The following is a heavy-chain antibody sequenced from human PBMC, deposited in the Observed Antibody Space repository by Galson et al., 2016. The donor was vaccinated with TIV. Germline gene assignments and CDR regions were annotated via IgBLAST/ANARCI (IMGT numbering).Heavy chain of an antibody. CDR1: GFNFGSFL. CDR3: ARDRVDYFDS. J-gene: IGHJ4*02. D-gene: IGHD2-15*01. CDR2: INQAGSEK. V-gene: IGHV3-7*01. Sequence: SLRLSCAASGFNFGSFLMSYLRQAPGKGLEWVANINQAGSEKFYVDSLKGRISISRDNAKNTVYLQMNNLRAEDTAVYFCARDRVDYFDSWGQGTLVTVSS.